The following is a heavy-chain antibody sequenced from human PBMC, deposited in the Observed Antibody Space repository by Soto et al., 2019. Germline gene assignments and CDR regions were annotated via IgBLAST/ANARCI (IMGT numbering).Heavy chain of an antibody. D-gene: IGHD6-13*01. CDR2: ISYDGSLQ. CDR3: ARTYSSSWNYLDY. Sequence: QVHLVESGGGVVQPGRSLTLSCAASGFTFDSHTMHWVRQTPGQGLEWVALISYDGSLQDHADAVKGRFTISRDKGKNTLFLEMNSLRPEDSAVYYCARTYSSSWNYLDYWGQGTLVTVSS. V-gene: IGHV3-30*04. CDR1: GFTFDSHT. J-gene: IGHJ4*02.